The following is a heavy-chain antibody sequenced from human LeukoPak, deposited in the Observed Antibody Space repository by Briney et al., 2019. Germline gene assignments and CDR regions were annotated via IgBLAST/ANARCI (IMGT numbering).Heavy chain of an antibody. Sequence: SETLSLTCAVYGGSFSGYYWSWIRQPPGKGLEWIGEINHSGSTNYNPSLKSRVTISVDTSKNQFSLKLSSVTAADTAVYYCARRSRSSSWSTRGYFDYWGQGTLVTVSS. J-gene: IGHJ4*02. CDR2: INHSGST. CDR1: GGSFSGYY. V-gene: IGHV4-34*01. D-gene: IGHD6-13*01. CDR3: ARRSRSSSWSTRGYFDY.